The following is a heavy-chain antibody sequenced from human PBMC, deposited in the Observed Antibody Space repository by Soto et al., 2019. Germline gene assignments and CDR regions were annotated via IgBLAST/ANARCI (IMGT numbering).Heavy chain of an antibody. J-gene: IGHJ5*02. D-gene: IGHD1-20*01. Sequence: SETLSLTCTVSGGSISSSSYYWGWIRQPPGKGLEWIGSIYYSGSTYYNPSLKSRVTISVDTSKNQFSLKLSSVTAADTAVYYCASPKITFYNWFDPWGQGTLVTVSS. CDR2: IYYSGST. V-gene: IGHV4-39*01. CDR1: GGSISSSSYY. CDR3: ASPKITFYNWFDP.